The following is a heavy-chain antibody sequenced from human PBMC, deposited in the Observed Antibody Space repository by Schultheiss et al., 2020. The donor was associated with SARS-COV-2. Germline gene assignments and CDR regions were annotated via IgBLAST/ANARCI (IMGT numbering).Heavy chain of an antibody. CDR3: ARHRGPNYYGSGPFDY. D-gene: IGHD3-10*01. Sequence: ASVKVSCKASGYTFTSYDIKWVRQATGQGLEWMGWMNPNSGNTGYAQKFQGRVTMTRNTSTSTACMELSSLRSEDTAVYYCARHRGPNYYGSGPFDYWGQGTLVTVSS. J-gene: IGHJ4*02. V-gene: IGHV1-8*01. CDR2: MNPNSGNT. CDR1: GYTFTSYD.